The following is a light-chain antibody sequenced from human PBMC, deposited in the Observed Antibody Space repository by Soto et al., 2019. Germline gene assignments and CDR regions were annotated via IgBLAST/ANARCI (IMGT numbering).Light chain of an antibody. CDR3: AAWDDSQNGYVV. Sequence: QSVLTQPPSASGTPGQRVTISCSGSRYNIGSNTVSWYQQVPGTAPRLLLYRNNLRPSGVPDRFSGSKSDTSASLAISGLQSEDEADYYCAAWDDSQNGYVVFGGETKLTVL. CDR2: RNN. J-gene: IGLJ2*01. CDR1: RYNIGSNT. V-gene: IGLV1-44*01.